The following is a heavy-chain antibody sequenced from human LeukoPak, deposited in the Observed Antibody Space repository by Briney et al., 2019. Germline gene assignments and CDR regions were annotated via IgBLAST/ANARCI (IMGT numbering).Heavy chain of an antibody. CDR1: GFTFSIYW. CDR3: ARAGGPHTVDV. V-gene: IGHV3-7*01. D-gene: IGHD2-8*02. CDR2: INHDGSGK. J-gene: IGHJ6*02. Sequence: GGSLRLSCAASGFTFSIYWMSWVRQAPGKGLEWVANINHDGSGKYYVDSVKGRFTIPRDNANNTLFLQMNSLRAEDTAVFYCARAGGPHTVDVWGQGTTVTVSS.